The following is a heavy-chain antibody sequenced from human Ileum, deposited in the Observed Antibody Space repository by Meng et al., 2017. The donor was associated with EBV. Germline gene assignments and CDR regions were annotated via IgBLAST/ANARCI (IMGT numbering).Heavy chain of an antibody. CDR1: GDVTTNHDW. J-gene: IGHJ4*02. D-gene: IGHD1-26*01. CDR3: LRRAGGSV. CDR2: IPHRGSS. Sequence: RQRSGPPLATPSETLSLACAAAGDVTTNHDWAACVRRPPGKWRKWIGEIPHRGSSAYKPSLKSRVSMSIAKSNNRFSLKLTSATASITVVYHWLRRAGGSVWGQGTLVTVSS. V-gene: IGHV4-55*03.